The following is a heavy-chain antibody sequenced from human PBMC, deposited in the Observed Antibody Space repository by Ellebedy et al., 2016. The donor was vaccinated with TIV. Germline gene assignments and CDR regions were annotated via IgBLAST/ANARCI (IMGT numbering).Heavy chain of an antibody. J-gene: IGHJ3*02. V-gene: IGHV3-7*01. CDR3: ATDGSYGDYRSPTHAFVM. D-gene: IGHD4-17*01. CDR2: INQDGSDK. CDR1: GFSFRSYW. Sequence: GGSLRLSCAAYGFSFRSYWMSWVRQAPGKGLEWVANINQDGSDKYYVDFVKGRFTISRDNAKNSLYLQLNSLRGEDTAVYYCATDGSYGDYRSPTHAFVMWGQGTLVTVSS.